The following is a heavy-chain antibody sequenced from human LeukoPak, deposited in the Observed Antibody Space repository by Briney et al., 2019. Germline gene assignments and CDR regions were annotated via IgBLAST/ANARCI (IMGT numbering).Heavy chain of an antibody. CDR2: ISWNSGSI. J-gene: IGHJ4*02. V-gene: IGHV3-9*01. CDR1: GFSFSVYW. D-gene: IGHD6-19*01. Sequence: GGSLRLSCAASGFSFSVYWMHWVRQAPGKGLEWVSGISWNSGSIGYADSVKGRFTISRDNAKNSLYLQMNSLRAEDTALYYCAKDSSGWYYFDYWGRGTLVTVSS. CDR3: AKDSSGWYYFDY.